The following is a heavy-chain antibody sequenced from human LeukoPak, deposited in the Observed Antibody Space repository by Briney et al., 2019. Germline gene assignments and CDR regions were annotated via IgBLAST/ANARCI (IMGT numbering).Heavy chain of an antibody. CDR2: ISGSGGST. CDR1: GFTFSDSA. J-gene: IGHJ4*02. Sequence: GGSLRLSCAASGFTFSDSAMSWVRQAPGKGLEWVSAISGSGGSTYYADSVKGRFTISRDNSKNTLYLQMNSLRAEDTAVYYCAKDWSGSFDYWGQGTLVTVSS. CDR3: AKDWSGSFDY. V-gene: IGHV3-23*01. D-gene: IGHD3-3*01.